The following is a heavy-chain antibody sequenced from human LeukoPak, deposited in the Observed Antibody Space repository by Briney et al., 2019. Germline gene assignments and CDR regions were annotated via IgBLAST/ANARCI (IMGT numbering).Heavy chain of an antibody. Sequence: PSETLSLTCTVSGASIRNYYWSWVRQTPEKGLEWTGYIHATGGSNCYPSLKSRLTVSIDTSRNQLSLELASVSAADTAVYFCARLGSYHDFWGQGALVTVSS. CDR3: ARLGSYHDF. V-gene: IGHV4-4*09. CDR2: IHATGGS. CDR1: GASIRNYY. D-gene: IGHD1-26*01. J-gene: IGHJ4*02.